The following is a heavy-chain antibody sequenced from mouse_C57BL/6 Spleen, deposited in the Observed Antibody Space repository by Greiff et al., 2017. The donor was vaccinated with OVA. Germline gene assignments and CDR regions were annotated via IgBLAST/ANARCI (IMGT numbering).Heavy chain of an antibody. Sequence: EVQVVESGGGLVQPGGSLSLSCAASGFTFTDYYMSWVRQPPGKALEWLGFIRNKANGYTTEYSASVKGRFTISRDNSQSILYLQMNALRAEDSATYYCARSLRGLYMDYWGQGTTVTVSS. CDR3: ARSLRGLYMDY. J-gene: IGHJ2*01. V-gene: IGHV7-3*01. CDR2: IRNKANGYTT. D-gene: IGHD1-1*01. CDR1: GFTFTDYY.